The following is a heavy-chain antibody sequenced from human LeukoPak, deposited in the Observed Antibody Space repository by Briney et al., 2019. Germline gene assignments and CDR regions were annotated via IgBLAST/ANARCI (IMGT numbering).Heavy chain of an antibody. CDR1: GFTSSSYG. CDR2: IWYDGSNK. V-gene: IGHV3-33*01. D-gene: IGHD4-23*01. CDR3: ARDGTTVVPLGMDV. J-gene: IGHJ6*04. Sequence: GRSLRLSCAASGFTSSSYGMHWVRQAPGKGLEWVAVIWYDGSNKYYADSVKGRFTISRDNSKNTLYLQMNSLRAEDTAVYYCARDGTTVVPLGMDVWGKGTTVTVSS.